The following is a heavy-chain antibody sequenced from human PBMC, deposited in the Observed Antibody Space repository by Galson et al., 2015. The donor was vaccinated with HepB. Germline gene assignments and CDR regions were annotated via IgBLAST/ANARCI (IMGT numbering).Heavy chain of an antibody. J-gene: IGHJ4*02. Sequence: SLRLSCAASGFTFSSYSMNWVRQAPGKGLEWVSSISSSSSYIYYADSVKGRFTISRDNAKNSLYLQMNSLRAEDTAVYYCARDKMYYDSSGIFDYWGQGTLVTVSS. CDR3: ARDKMYYDSSGIFDY. D-gene: IGHD3-22*01. CDR2: ISSSSSYI. CDR1: GFTFSSYS. V-gene: IGHV3-21*01.